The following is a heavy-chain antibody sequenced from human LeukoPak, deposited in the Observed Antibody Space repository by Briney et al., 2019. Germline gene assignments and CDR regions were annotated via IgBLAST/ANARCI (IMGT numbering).Heavy chain of an antibody. Sequence: PSETLSLTCTVSGGSISIFYWSWIRQPPGKGLEWDGDIYYSGTTNYNPSLKSRVTISLDTSKNQFSLRLSSVTAADTAVYYCARIDAVAATPTSFDYWGQGTLVTVSS. CDR3: ARIDAVAATPTSFDY. J-gene: IGHJ4*02. CDR2: IYYSGTT. V-gene: IGHV4-59*01. CDR1: GGSISIFY. D-gene: IGHD6-19*01.